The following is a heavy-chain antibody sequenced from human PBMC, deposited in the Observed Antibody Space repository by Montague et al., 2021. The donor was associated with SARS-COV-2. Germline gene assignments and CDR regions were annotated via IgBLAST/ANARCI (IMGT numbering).Heavy chain of an antibody. J-gene: IGHJ4*02. CDR2: IYYSGST. Sequence: SETLSLTCTVSGGSISSSSYYWGWIRQPPGKGLEWIGSIYYSGSTYYXPSLKSRVTTSVDTSKNQFSLKLSSVTAADTAVYYCARHGKTRIAMIAVVIGYFDYWGQGTLVTVSS. CDR1: GGSISSSSYY. CDR3: ARHGKTRIAMIAVVIGYFDY. D-gene: IGHD3-22*01. V-gene: IGHV4-39*01.